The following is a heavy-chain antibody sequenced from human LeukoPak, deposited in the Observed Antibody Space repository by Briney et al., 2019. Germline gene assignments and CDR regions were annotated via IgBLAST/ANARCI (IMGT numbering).Heavy chain of an antibody. CDR3: ARGRIPPSIAAAGRQFDY. CDR1: GGSFSGYY. J-gene: IGHJ4*02. D-gene: IGHD6-13*01. CDR2: INHSGST. V-gene: IGHV4-34*01. Sequence: PSETLSLTCAVYGGSFSGYYWSWIRQPPGKGLEWIGEINHSGSTNYNPSLKSRVTISVDTSKNQFSPKLSSVTAADTAVYYCARGRIPPSIAAAGRQFDYWGQGTLVTVSS.